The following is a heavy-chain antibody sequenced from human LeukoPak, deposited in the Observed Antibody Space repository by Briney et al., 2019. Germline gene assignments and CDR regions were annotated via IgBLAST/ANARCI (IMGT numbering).Heavy chain of an antibody. V-gene: IGHV1-69*05. CDR2: IIPILGTA. D-gene: IGHD6-13*01. J-gene: IGHJ6*03. Sequence: SVKVSCKASGDTFSNYAISWVRQAPGQGLEWMGGIIPILGTAIYAQKFQGRVTITTDDSTSTAYMELSSLRSEDTAVYYCARDSYGYSSSWSVEYYYYMDVWGKGTTVTVSS. CDR3: ARDSYGYSSSWSVEYYYYMDV. CDR1: GDTFSNYA.